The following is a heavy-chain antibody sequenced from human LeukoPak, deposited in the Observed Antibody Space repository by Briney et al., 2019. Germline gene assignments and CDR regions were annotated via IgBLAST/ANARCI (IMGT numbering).Heavy chain of an antibody. Sequence: GGCLRLSCASSGCTFHSYSMNWVRQAPAKGLECVSSISSSRRYIYYEEALKGQFTISRDDAKHSLYLQMNSLRAEETAVYYCARESIRGGRSGWYNALTRNWYFVLWGRGTLVTVSS. D-gene: IGHD6-19*01. V-gene: IGHV3-21*01. J-gene: IGHJ2*01. CDR3: ARESIRGGRSGWYNALTRNWYFVL. CDR2: ISSSRRYI. CDR1: GCTFHSYS.